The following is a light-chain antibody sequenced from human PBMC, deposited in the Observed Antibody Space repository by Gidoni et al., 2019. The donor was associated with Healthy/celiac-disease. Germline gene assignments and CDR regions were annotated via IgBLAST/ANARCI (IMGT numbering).Light chain of an antibody. CDR3: QQYNNWPPLT. CDR2: GAS. CDR1: QSVSSN. J-gene: IGKJ4*01. V-gene: IGKV3-15*01. Sequence: EIVMTQSPATLSVSPGESATLSCRASQSVSSNLAWYQQKPGQAPRRLIYGASTRATGIPARCSGSGSGTEFTLTISSLQSEDFAVYYCQQYNNWPPLTFGGGTKVEIK.